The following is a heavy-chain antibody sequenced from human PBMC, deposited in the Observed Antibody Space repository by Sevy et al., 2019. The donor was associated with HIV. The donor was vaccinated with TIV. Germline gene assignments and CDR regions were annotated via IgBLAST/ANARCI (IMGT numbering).Heavy chain of an antibody. Sequence: GGSLRLSCAASGFAFSSHAMHWVRQAPGKGLEWVAVISYEGTEIFYAASVEGRFTISRDNSKNMLSLQINSLRAEDTAVYYCAKDRSRGYSSGWYPGWGQGTLVTVSS. CDR1: GFAFSSHA. CDR2: ISYEGTEI. CDR3: AKDRSRGYSSGWYPG. V-gene: IGHV3-30-3*01. D-gene: IGHD6-19*01. J-gene: IGHJ4*02.